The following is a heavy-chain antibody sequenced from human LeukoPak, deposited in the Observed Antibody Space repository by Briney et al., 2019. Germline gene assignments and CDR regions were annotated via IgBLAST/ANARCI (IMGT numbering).Heavy chain of an antibody. CDR1: GFTFSSYA. CDR3: AKDMDSSGYSSFDY. Sequence: GGSLRLSCAASGFTFSSYAMSWVRQAPGKGLEWVSAISGSGGSTYCADSVKGRFTISRDNSKNTLYLQMNSLRAEDTAVYYCAKDMDSSGYSSFDYWGQGTLVTVSS. J-gene: IGHJ4*02. CDR2: ISGSGGST. V-gene: IGHV3-23*01. D-gene: IGHD3-22*01.